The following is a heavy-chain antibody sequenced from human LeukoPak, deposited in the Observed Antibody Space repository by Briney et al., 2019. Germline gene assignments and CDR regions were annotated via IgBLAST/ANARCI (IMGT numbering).Heavy chain of an antibody. CDR3: ARAGYCSSISCYSSYYYGMDV. CDR2: IYYSGTT. J-gene: IGHJ6*02. D-gene: IGHD2-2*01. CDR1: GGSISSGGYY. V-gene: IGHV4-31*03. Sequence: SETLSLTCTVSGGSISSGGYYWSWIRQHPGKGLEWIGSIYYSGTTYCNPSLKSRVTISVDTSKNQFSLNLGSVTAADTAVYYCARAGYCSSISCYSSYYYGMDVWGQGTTVTVSS.